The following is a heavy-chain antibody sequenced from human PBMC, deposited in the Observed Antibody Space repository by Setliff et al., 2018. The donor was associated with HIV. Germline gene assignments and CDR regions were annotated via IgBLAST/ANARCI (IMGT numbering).Heavy chain of an antibody. CDR1: GGSISSSSYY. Sequence: PSETLSLTCTVSGGSISSSSYYWGWIRQPPGKGLEWIGSIYYSGSTYYNPSLKSRVTISVDTSKNQFSLKLSSVTAADTAVYYCARVPHYYDSSGSQGYFDYWGQGTLVTVS. J-gene: IGHJ4*02. CDR2: IYYSGST. D-gene: IGHD3-22*01. V-gene: IGHV4-39*07. CDR3: ARVPHYYDSSGSQGYFDY.